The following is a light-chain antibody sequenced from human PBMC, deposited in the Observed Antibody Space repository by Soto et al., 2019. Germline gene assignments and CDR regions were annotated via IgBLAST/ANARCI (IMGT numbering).Light chain of an antibody. CDR3: AAWDDSLNGPGYV. V-gene: IGLV1-44*01. J-gene: IGLJ1*01. CDR2: SNN. Sequence: QSVLTQPPSVSGAPWQRVTISCTGSSSNIGAGYDVNWYQQLPGTAPKLLIYSNNQRPSGVPDRFSGSKSGTSASLAISGLQSEDEADYYCAAWDDSLNGPGYVFGTGTKVTVL. CDR1: SSNIGAGYD.